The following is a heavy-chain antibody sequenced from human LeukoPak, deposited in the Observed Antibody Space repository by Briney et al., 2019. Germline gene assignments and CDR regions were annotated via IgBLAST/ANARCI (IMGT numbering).Heavy chain of an antibody. CDR2: ISAYNGNT. Sequence: ASVKVSCKASGYTFTSYGISWVRQAPGQGLEWMGWISAYNGNTNYAQKFQGRVTMTTDTSTSTAYMELRSLRSDDTAVYYCARDGSATYDFWSGSYPEWADYYYFYMDDWGKGTTVTVSS. CDR1: GYTFTSYG. J-gene: IGHJ6*03. D-gene: IGHD3-3*01. CDR3: ARDGSATYDFWSGSYPEWADYYYFYMDD. V-gene: IGHV1-18*01.